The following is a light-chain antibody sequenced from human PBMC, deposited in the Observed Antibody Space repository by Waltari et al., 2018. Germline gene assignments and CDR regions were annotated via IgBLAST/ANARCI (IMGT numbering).Light chain of an antibody. CDR3: QHYNNYPPT. CDR1: QSISSW. V-gene: IGKV1-5*03. J-gene: IGKJ4*01. Sequence: DIQMTPSPSTLSASVGDRVTITCRASQSISSWLAWYQQNPGKAPKLLIYKASSLQSDVPSRFSGSGSGTEFTLTISSLQPDDFATFYCQHYNNYPPTFGGGTKVEIK. CDR2: KAS.